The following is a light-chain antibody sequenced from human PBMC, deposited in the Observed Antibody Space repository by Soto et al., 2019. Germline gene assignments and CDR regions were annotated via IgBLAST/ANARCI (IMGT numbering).Light chain of an antibody. J-gene: IGKJ1*01. CDR2: RAS. CDR1: QTVNNNY. Sequence: EIVLTQSPDTLSLSPGERATLSCRASQTVNNNYVAWYQQKPGQAPSLLIFRASNRATGIPDRFSGSGSGTDFTLTISRLEPEDFAVYYCQQYETSRTFGQGTKVDIK. CDR3: QQYETSRT. V-gene: IGKV3-20*01.